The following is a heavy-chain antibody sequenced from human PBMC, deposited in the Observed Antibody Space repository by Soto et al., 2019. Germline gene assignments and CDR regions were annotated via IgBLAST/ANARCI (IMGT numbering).Heavy chain of an antibody. CDR2: MNPNSGNT. CDR1: GYTFTSYD. Sequence: ASVKVSCKASGYTFTSYDINWVRQATGQGLEWMGWMNPNSGNTGYAQKFQGRVTMTRNTSISTAYMELSSLRSEDTAVYYCARGDYSIYYYYGMDVWGQGTTVTVSS. J-gene: IGHJ6*02. D-gene: IGHD4-4*01. V-gene: IGHV1-8*01. CDR3: ARGDYSIYYYYGMDV.